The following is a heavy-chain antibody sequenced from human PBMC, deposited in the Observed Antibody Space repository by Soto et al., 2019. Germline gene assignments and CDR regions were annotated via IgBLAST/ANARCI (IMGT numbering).Heavy chain of an antibody. V-gene: IGHV3-23*01. CDR2: ISGSGSGR. Sequence: GGSLRLSCAASGFTFSTYGMSWVRQAPGKGLEWVSSISGSGSGRYYADSVKDRFTISRDNPKTTLFLQMNSLRAEDTAVYFCAKDDIEQYYDSSGYYRYWGQGTQVTVSS. D-gene: IGHD3-22*01. CDR1: GFTFSTYG. J-gene: IGHJ4*02. CDR3: AKDDIEQYYDSSGYYRY.